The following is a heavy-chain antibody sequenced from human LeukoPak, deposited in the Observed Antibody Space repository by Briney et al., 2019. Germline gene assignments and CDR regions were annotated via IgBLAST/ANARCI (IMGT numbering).Heavy chain of an antibody. J-gene: IGHJ4*02. CDR1: GFTFRNHG. CDR3: GQDIAWGAFEN. D-gene: IGHD7-27*01. V-gene: IGHV3-23*01. Sequence: GGSLRLSCVASGFTFRNHGMNWVRQAPGKGLEWVSGISPSGGGTYYADSVKGRFTISRDDSKNTLSLQMNSLRVEDTALYYCGQDIAWGAFENWGQGTLVTVSS. CDR2: ISPSGGGT.